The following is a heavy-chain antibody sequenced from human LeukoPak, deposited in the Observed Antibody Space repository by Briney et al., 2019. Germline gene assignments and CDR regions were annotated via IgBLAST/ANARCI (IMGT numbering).Heavy chain of an antibody. D-gene: IGHD6-19*01. CDR1: GFTFSSYA. Sequence: QSGGSLRLSCAASGFTFSSYAMSCVRQAPGKGLEWVSAISDSGDRTYYADSVKGRFTISRDNSKNTLYLQMSSLRAEDTAVYYCAGLYSSGWLSDYGSQGTLVTVPS. CDR2: ISDSGDRT. CDR3: AGLYSSGWLSDY. J-gene: IGHJ4*02. V-gene: IGHV3-23*01.